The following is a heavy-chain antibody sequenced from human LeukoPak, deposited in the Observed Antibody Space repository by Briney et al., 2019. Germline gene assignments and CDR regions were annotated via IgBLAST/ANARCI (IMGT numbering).Heavy chain of an antibody. V-gene: IGHV4-30-2*01. CDR2: IYHSGST. Sequence: SETLSLTCTVSGGSISSGGYYWSWIRQPPGKGLEWIGYIYHSGSTYYNPSLKSRVTISVDRSKNQFSLKLSSVTAADTAVYYCARHAESSSYAFDIWGQGTMVTVSS. J-gene: IGHJ3*02. D-gene: IGHD6-13*01. CDR3: ARHAESSSYAFDI. CDR1: GGSISSGGYY.